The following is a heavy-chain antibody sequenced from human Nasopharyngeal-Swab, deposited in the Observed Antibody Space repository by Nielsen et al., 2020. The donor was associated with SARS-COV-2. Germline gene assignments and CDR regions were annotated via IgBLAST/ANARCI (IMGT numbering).Heavy chain of an antibody. CDR2: ISSSSSYT. CDR3: AGEESDSFDY. D-gene: IGHD2-21*01. J-gene: IGHJ4*02. CDR1: GFTFSDYY. Sequence: GESLKISCAASGFTFSDYYMSWIRQAPGKGLEWVSYISSSSSYTNYADSVKGRFTISRDNAKNSLYLQMNSLRAEDTAVYYCAGEESDSFDYWGQGTLVTVSS. V-gene: IGHV3-11*06.